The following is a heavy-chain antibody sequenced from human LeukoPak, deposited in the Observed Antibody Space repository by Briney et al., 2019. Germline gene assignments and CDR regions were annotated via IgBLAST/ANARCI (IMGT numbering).Heavy chain of an antibody. Sequence: ASVKVSCKASGYTFTSYGISWVRQAPGQGLEWMGWISAYNGNTNYAQKLQGRVTMTTDTSTSTAYMELRSLRSDDTAVYYCARGNSGYGPVGSRYYYYGMDVWGQGTTVTVSS. CDR2: ISAYNGNT. D-gene: IGHD5-18*01. J-gene: IGHJ6*01. V-gene: IGHV1-18*01. CDR3: ARGNSGYGPVGSRYYYYGMDV. CDR1: GYTFTSYG.